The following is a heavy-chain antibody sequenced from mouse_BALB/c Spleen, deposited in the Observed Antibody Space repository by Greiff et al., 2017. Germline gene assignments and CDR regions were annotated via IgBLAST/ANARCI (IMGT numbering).Heavy chain of an antibody. V-gene: IGHV5-6-3*01. J-gene: IGHJ3*01. Sequence: EVQRVESGGGLVQPGGSLKLSCAASGFTFSSYGMSWVRQTPDKRLELVATINSNGGSTYYPDSVKGRFTISRDNAKNTLYLQMSSLKSEDTAMYYCARDHSSWFAYWGQGTLVTVSA. CDR1: GFTFSSYG. CDR2: INSNGGST. CDR3: ARDHSSWFAY.